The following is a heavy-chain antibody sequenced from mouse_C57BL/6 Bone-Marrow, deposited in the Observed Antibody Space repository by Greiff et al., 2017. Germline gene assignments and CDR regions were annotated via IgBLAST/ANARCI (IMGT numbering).Heavy chain of an antibody. CDR1: GYTFTDYN. CDR3: ARRGFDD. V-gene: IGHV1-18*01. Sequence: DVQLQESGPELVKPGASVKISCKASGYTFTDYNMDWVKQSHGKGLEWIGCINPNNGGTNYNQKFKGKATLTVDKSSSTAYMELRSLTSEDTAVYYCARRGFDDWGQGTTLTVSS. CDR2: INPNNGGT. J-gene: IGHJ2*01.